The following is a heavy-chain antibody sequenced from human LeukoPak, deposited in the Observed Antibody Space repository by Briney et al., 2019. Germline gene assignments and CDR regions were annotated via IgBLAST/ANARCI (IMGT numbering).Heavy chain of an antibody. CDR3: ARGLHPYSSGWYYFDY. V-gene: IGHV1-18*01. CDR2: ISAYNGNT. Sequence: ASVKVSCKASGYTFTSYGISWVRQAPGQGLEWMGWISAYNGNTNYAQKLQGRVTMTTDTSTSTAYMELRSLRSDDTAVYYWARGLHPYSSGWYYFDYWGQGTLVTVSS. D-gene: IGHD6-19*01. CDR1: GYTFTSYG. J-gene: IGHJ4*02.